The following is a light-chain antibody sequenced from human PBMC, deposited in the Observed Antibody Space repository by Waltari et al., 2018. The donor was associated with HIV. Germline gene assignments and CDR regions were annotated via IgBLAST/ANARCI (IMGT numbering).Light chain of an antibody. CDR3: LQDHNFPWT. J-gene: IGKJ1*01. CDR1: QDLRND. Sequence: AIQITQSPSSLSPSVGDEVHITCRASQDLRNDLGWYQQRPGKAPKVLIYAASNLQSGVPSRFSGRGSGTDFTLTITSLQPEDFATYYCLQDHNFPWTFGQGTKVELK. V-gene: IGKV1-6*01. CDR2: AAS.